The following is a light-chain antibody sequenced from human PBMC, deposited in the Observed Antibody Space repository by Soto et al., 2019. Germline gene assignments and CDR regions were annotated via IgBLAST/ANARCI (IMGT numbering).Light chain of an antibody. CDR2: GVS. Sequence: EIVLTQSPGTLYLSPGERVTLSCRASQSVSGSYLAWYQQKPGQSPRLLIYGVSSRATGIPDRFSGSGSGTDFTLTISRLEPEDFAVYYCQEYGSSRTFGQGTKVEIK. V-gene: IGKV3-20*01. J-gene: IGKJ1*01. CDR1: QSVSGSY. CDR3: QEYGSSRT.